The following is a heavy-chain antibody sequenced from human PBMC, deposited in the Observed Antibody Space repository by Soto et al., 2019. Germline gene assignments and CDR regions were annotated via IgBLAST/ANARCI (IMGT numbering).Heavy chain of an antibody. J-gene: IGHJ6*02. CDR1: GYSFTSYW. V-gene: IGHV5-51*01. Sequence: GESLKISCKGSGYSFTSYWIGWVRQMPGKGLEWMGIIYPGDSVTRYGRSFQGQVTILAVMSLTPAYLQWSRLKASDTAMYYCASSELAYCGGDCYSYYYYGMDVWGQGTTVTVSS. CDR3: ASSELAYCGGDCYSYYYYGMDV. D-gene: IGHD2-21*02. CDR2: IYPGDSVT.